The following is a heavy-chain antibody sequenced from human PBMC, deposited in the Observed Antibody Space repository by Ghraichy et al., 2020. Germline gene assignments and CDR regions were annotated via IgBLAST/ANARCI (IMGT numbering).Heavy chain of an antibody. CDR1: GFIFSSYA. J-gene: IGHJ4*02. CDR3: AKLRHGTRGWYDALDY. CDR2: ITGSGSST. Sequence: GGSLRLSCAASGFIFSSYAMSWVRQPPGRGLEWVSGITGSGSSTYYADSARGRFTISRDNSKNTLHFQMNSLRAEDTAVYYCAKLRHGTRGWYDALDYWGQGTLVTVSS. D-gene: IGHD6-19*01. V-gene: IGHV3-23*01.